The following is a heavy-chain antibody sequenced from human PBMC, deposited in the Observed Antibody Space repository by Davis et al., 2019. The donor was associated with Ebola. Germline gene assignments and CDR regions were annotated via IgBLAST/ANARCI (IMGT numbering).Heavy chain of an antibody. V-gene: IGHV4-59*01. J-gene: IGHJ4*02. CDR3: ARGVKNQYDSSGQFDS. CDR2: ISSTGDT. Sequence: PSETLSLTCAVSGASMNRFHWSWIRQPPGKGLEWIGYISSTGDTNYNPSLKTRVTILVEPSKSQFSLTLSSVTAADTAVYYCARGVKNQYDSSGQFDSWGQGTLVTVSS. D-gene: IGHD3-22*01. CDR1: GASMNRFH.